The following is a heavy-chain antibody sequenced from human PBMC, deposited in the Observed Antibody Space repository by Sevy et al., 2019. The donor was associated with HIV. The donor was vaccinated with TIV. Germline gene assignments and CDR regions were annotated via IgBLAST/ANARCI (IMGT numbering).Heavy chain of an antibody. CDR3: SRLECSGEDNCYNH. Sequence: SETLSLTCNVSGASIRSYSWTWIRQPPGKGLEWIGNIFYRGTTDYNPSLKSRVTIPVDTSQNQVSLWVNSVTASDTAVYFCSRLECSGEDNCYNHWGQGTPVNVSS. CDR2: IFYRGTT. CDR1: GASIRSYS. J-gene: IGHJ5*02. V-gene: IGHV4-59*01. D-gene: IGHD2-15*01.